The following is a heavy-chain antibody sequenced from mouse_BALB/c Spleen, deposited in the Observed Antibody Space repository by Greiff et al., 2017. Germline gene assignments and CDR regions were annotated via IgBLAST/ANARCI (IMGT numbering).Heavy chain of an antibody. V-gene: IGHV1-80*01. Sequence: QVQLQQSGAELVRPGSSVKISCKASGYAFSSYWMNWVKQRPGQGLEWIGQIYPGDGDTNYNGKFKGKATLTADKSSSTAYMQLSSLTSEDSAVYFCAAYYRYPWFAYWGQGTLVTVSA. CDR3: AAYYRYPWFAY. CDR1: GYAFSSYW. CDR2: IYPGDGDT. J-gene: IGHJ3*01. D-gene: IGHD2-14*01.